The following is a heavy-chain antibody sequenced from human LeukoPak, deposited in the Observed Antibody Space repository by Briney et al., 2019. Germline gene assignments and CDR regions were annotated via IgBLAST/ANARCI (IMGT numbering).Heavy chain of an antibody. CDR3: ARDCSSSTCYFDH. V-gene: IGHV4-34*01. J-gene: IGHJ4*02. D-gene: IGHD2-2*01. CDR2: INHSGST. CDR1: GGSFSGYY. Sequence: PSETLSLTCAVYGGSFSGYYWSWIRQPPGKGLEWIGEINHSGSTNYNPSLKSRVTISVDTSKKQFSLKLTSVTAADTAVYYCARDCSSSTCYFDHWGQGTLVTVSS.